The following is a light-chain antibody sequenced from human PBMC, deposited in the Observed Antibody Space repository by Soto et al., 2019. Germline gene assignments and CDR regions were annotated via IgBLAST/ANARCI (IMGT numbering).Light chain of an antibody. V-gene: IGKV1-13*02. CDR3: QRFYGDLFT. CDR1: QGISGA. Sequence: AIQLTQSPSSPSASVGDRVTVSCRASQGISGALAWYQQKPGKPPKLLIYDASTLESGVPSRLSGSGSGTDFTLTISSLQPEDFATYYCQRFYGDLFTFGPGTTVDVK. CDR2: DAS. J-gene: IGKJ3*01.